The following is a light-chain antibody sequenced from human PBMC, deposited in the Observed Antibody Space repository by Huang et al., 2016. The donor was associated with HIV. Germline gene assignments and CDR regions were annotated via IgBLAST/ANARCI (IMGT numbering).Light chain of an antibody. Sequence: DIQMTQSPSSLSASVGERVTLTCRASQSISRYLNWYQQKPGKAPKLLIFAASSLQSGVPSRFSGSGSGADFTLTISSLQPEDFATYHCQQSYSTPRTFGQGTKVEIK. J-gene: IGKJ1*01. CDR2: AAS. CDR1: QSISRY. CDR3: QQSYSTPRT. V-gene: IGKV1-39*01.